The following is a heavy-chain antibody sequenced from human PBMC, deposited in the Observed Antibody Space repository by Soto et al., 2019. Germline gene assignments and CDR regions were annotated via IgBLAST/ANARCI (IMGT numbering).Heavy chain of an antibody. CDR2: ISYDGSNK. CDR3: ARDGEIYCCSTSCYCHFDY. CDR1: GFTFSNYI. Sequence: SLRLSCAASGFTFSNYIMHWVRQAPGKGLEWVSGISYDGSNKNNADSVKGRFTISRDNSKNRLYLQMNSLRAEDTAVYYCARDGEIYCCSTSCYCHFDYWGQGTLVNVSS. J-gene: IGHJ4*02. V-gene: IGHV3-30-3*01. D-gene: IGHD2-2*01.